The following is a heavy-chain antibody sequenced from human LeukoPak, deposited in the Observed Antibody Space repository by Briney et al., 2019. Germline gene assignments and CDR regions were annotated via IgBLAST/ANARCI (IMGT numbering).Heavy chain of an antibody. Sequence: PSETLSLTCTVSGGSISSYDWSWIRQPPGKGLEWIGFIYYSGSTNYNPSLKSRVTISVDTSKNQFSLKLSSVTAADTAVYYCARGLLRFLEWLPLDYWGQGTLVTVSS. J-gene: IGHJ4*02. V-gene: IGHV4-59*12. D-gene: IGHD3-3*01. CDR1: GGSISSYD. CDR2: IYYSGST. CDR3: ARGLLRFLEWLPLDY.